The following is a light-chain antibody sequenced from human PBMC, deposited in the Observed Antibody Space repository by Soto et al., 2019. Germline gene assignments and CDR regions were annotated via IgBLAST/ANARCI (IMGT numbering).Light chain of an antibody. CDR1: QHINNW. V-gene: IGKV1-5*03. J-gene: IGKJ1*01. CDR3: QQSSSAST. CDR2: RAS. Sequence: DIQMPQSPSTLSASVGDRVTITCRASQHINNWLAWYQQKPGKAPKLLIYRASSLENGVPSRFSGRGSGTDFIFTITALQPDDFGTYSFQQSSSASTFGHWTKVELK.